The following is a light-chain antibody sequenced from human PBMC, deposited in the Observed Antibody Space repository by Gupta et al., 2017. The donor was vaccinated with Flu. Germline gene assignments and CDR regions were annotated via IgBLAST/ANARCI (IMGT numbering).Light chain of an antibody. CDR2: GKN. Sequence: SSELTQDPAVSVALGKTVRIACKGDSLRGYYASWYQQKQGQAPVLVIYGKNNRPSGIPDRFSGSSSGNTASLTITGAQAEDEADYYCNSRDSSGNHVVFGGGTKLTVL. V-gene: IGLV3-19*01. CDR3: NSRDSSGNHVV. CDR1: SLRGYY. J-gene: IGLJ2*01.